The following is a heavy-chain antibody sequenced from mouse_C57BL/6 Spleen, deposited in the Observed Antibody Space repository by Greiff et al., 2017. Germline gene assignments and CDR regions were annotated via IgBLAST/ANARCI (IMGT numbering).Heavy chain of an antibody. Sequence: EVKLVESGPVLVKPGASVKMSCKASGYTFTDYYMNWVKQSHGKSLEWIGVINPYNGGTSYNQKFKGKATLTVDKSSSTAYMELNSLTSEDSAVYYCARGQLRLPFAYWGQGTLVTVSA. J-gene: IGHJ3*01. CDR3: ARGQLRLPFAY. V-gene: IGHV1-19*01. D-gene: IGHD3-2*02. CDR2: INPYNGGT. CDR1: GYTFTDYY.